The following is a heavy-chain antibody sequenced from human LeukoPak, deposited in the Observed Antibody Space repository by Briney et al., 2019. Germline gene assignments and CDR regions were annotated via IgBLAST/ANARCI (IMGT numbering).Heavy chain of an antibody. CDR1: GFTFSSYW. CDR3: ARGQGFWDAFDI. CDR2: IKQDGSEK. V-gene: IGHV3-7*01. J-gene: IGHJ3*02. Sequence: GGSLRLSCAASGFTFSSYWMSWVRQAPGKGLEWVANIKQDGSEKYFVDSVKGRLTISRDNAKNSLYLQMSSLRAEDTAVYYCARGQGFWDAFDIWGQGTMVTVSS. D-gene: IGHD3-3*01.